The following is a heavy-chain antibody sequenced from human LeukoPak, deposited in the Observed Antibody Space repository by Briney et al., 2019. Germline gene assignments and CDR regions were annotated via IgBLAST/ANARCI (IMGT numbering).Heavy chain of an antibody. Sequence: GESLKISCKGSGYSFTSYWIGWVRQMPGKGLEWMGIIYPGDSDTRYSPSFQGQVTISADKSISTAYLQWSSLKASDTAMYYCARQRMVGLPQMGFDPWGQGTLVTVSS. CDR3: ARQRMVGLPQMGFDP. D-gene: IGHD2-15*01. V-gene: IGHV5-51*01. CDR1: GYSFTSYW. J-gene: IGHJ5*02. CDR2: IYPGDSDT.